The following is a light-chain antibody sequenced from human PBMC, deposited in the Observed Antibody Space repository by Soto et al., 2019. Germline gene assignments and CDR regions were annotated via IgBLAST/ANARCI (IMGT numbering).Light chain of an antibody. CDR2: EVS. CDR3: CSYAGSSTYV. Sequence: QSALTQPASVSGSPGQSITISCTGTSSDVGSYHLVSWYQQHPGKAPKLRIYEVSKRPSGISNRFSGSKSGNTASLTISGPQAEDEADYYCCSYAGSSTYVFGTGTKPTVL. J-gene: IGLJ1*01. CDR1: SSDVGSYHL. V-gene: IGLV2-23*02.